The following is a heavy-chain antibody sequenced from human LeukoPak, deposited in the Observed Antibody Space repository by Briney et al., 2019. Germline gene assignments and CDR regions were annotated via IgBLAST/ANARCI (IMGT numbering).Heavy chain of an antibody. CDR1: GGSISSYY. Sequence: SETLSLTCTVSGGSISSYYWSWIRQPPGKGLEWIGYIYYSGSTNYNPSLKSRVTISVDTSKNQFSLKLSSVTAADTAVFYCASGEYNCSGGNCYFDSWGQGTLVTVSS. J-gene: IGHJ4*02. D-gene: IGHD2-15*01. V-gene: IGHV4-59*01. CDR3: ASGEYNCSGGNCYFDS. CDR2: IYYSGST.